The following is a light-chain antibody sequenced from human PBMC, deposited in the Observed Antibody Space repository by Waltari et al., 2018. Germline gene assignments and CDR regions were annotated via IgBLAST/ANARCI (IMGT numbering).Light chain of an antibody. CDR1: SSDVGSYNL. V-gene: IGLV2-23*02. CDR2: EVS. J-gene: IGLJ3*02. CDR3: CSYAGSSWV. Sequence: QSALTQPASVSGSPGQSITISCPGTSSDVGSYNLVSWYQQHPGKAPKLMIYEVSKRPSGVSNRFSGSKSGNTASLTISGLQAEDEADYYCCSYAGSSWVFGGGTKLTVL.